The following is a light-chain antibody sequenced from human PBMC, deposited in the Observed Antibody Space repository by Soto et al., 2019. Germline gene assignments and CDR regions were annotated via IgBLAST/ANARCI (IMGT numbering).Light chain of an antibody. Sequence: ESQMTQSPSSLSESVGDRVTITCQTSQDISKYINWYQQKPGQVPKLLIYKASTLKSGVPSRFSGSGSGTEFTLTISSLQSEDFAAYYCQHYNSYSEAFGQGTKVDIK. CDR2: KAS. CDR3: QHYNSYSEA. V-gene: IGKV1-5*03. CDR1: QDISKY. J-gene: IGKJ1*01.